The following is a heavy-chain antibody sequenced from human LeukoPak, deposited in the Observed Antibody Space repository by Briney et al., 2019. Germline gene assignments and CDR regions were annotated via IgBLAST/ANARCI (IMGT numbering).Heavy chain of an antibody. J-gene: IGHJ4*01. CDR3: ARDRDVDDFDY. Sequence: SETLSLTCIVSGGSISSYYWGWIRQPPGKGLEWIGYIYYSGSTNYNPSLKSRVSISIDTSKNQLSLKLNSVTAADTAMYHCARDRDVDDFDYWGRGTLVIVSS. V-gene: IGHV4-59*12. CDR1: GGSISSYY. D-gene: IGHD2-15*01. CDR2: IYYSGST.